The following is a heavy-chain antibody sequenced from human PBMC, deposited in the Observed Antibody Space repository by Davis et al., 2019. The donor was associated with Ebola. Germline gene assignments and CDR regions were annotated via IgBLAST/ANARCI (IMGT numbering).Heavy chain of an antibody. V-gene: IGHV3-23*01. CDR2: LCTSADT. CDR1: GFIFSSYV. J-gene: IGHJ3*02. Sequence: PGGSLRLSCAASGFIFSSYVMSWVRQAPGKGLEWVSTLCTSADTYYADSVKGRFTISRDNSKNTLYLQMNGLRVEDTAIYYCTKDTSNIWFDIWGQGTNVTVSS. CDR3: TKDTSNIWFDI. D-gene: IGHD1-26*01.